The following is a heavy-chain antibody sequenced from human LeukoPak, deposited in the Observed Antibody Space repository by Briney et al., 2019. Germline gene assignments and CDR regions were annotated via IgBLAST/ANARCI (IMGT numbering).Heavy chain of an antibody. J-gene: IGHJ4*02. V-gene: IGHV4-39*01. D-gene: IGHD6-6*01. CDR1: GGSISSSSYY. CDR2: IYYSGST. CDR3: ARRRSLSYSSSSGFDY. Sequence: SETLSLTCTVSGGSISSSSYYWGWTRQPPGKGLEWIGSIYYSGSTYYNPSLKSRVTISVDTSKNQFSLKLSSVTAADTAVYYCARRRSLSYSSSSGFDYWGQGTLVTVSS.